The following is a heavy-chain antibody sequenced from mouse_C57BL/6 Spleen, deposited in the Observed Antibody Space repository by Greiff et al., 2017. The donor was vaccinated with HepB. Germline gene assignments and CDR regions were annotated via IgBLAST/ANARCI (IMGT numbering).Heavy chain of an antibody. Sequence: VQLQQSGPELVKPGASVKISCTASGYTFTDYYINWVKLRPGQGLEWIGWIFPGSGSTYYNETFKGKATLTVDKSSSTAYMLISSLTSEDSAVYFCARTAYYCGSSPFDYWGKGTTLTVSS. V-gene: IGHV1-75*01. D-gene: IGHD1-1*01. CDR1: GYTFTDYY. J-gene: IGHJ2*01. CDR3: ARTAYYCGSSPFDY. CDR2: IFPGSGST.